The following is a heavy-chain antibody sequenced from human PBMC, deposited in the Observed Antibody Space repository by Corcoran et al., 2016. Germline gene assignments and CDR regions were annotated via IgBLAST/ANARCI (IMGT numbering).Heavy chain of an antibody. CDR1: GYTFTSYY. Sequence: QVQLVQSGAEVKKPGASVKVSCKASGYTFTSYYMHWVRQAPGQGLEWMGIINPSGGSTSYAQKFQGRVTMTRDTSTSTVYMELSSLRSEDTAVYYCARGGRSGSYSSYAFDIWGQGTMVTVSS. D-gene: IGHD1-26*01. J-gene: IGHJ3*02. V-gene: IGHV1-46*01. CDR3: ARGGRSGSYSSYAFDI. CDR2: INPSGGST.